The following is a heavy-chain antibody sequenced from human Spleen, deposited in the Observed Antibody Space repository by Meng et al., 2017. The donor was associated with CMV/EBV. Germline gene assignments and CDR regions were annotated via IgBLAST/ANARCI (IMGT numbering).Heavy chain of an antibody. D-gene: IGHD3-3*01. CDR2: IYYTGST. CDR1: GGSITVVNYY. Sequence: SETLSLTFSVSGGSITVVNYYWGWIRQPPGKGLEWIAHIYYTGSTYYNPSLKSRISMSVDTSNNEFSLKLSSVTAADTAVYYCARLSPSCFSGWCYSHYGLDVWGQGTTVTVSS. CDR3: ARLSPSCFSGWCYSHYGLDV. V-gene: IGHV4-39*01. J-gene: IGHJ6*02.